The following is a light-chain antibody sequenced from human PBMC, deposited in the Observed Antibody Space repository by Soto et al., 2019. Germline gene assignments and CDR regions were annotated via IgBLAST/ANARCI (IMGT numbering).Light chain of an antibody. V-gene: IGKV3-20*01. CDR2: GAS. J-gene: IGKJ2*01. CDR3: QQYGSSPPYT. Sequence: EIVLTQSPGTLSLSPGERATLSCRASHSVSSTYLAWYQQKPGQAPRLLLYGASSRATGIPDRLSGSGSGTDFTLTISRLEPEDFAVYYCQQYGSSPPYTFGQGTKLEIK. CDR1: HSVSSTY.